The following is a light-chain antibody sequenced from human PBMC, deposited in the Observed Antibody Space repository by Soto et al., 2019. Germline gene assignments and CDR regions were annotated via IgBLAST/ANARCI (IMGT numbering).Light chain of an antibody. CDR3: QQGYSNPWT. CDR1: HFINRY. V-gene: IGKV1-39*01. CDR2: SAS. Sequence: IQMTQSPSSLSASVGDRVNITCRASHFINRYLSWYQQKPGKAPHLLIYSASSLQSGVPSRFSGGRSGTDFTLTISGLQVEDFAVYYCQQGYSNPWTFGQGTTVEVK. J-gene: IGKJ1*01.